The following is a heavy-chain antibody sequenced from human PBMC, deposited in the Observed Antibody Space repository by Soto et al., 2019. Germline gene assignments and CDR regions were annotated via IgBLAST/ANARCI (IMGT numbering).Heavy chain of an antibody. CDR3: AREGSSSSMILNWFDP. CDR2: INPSGGST. D-gene: IGHD6-6*01. CDR1: GYTFTSYY. Sequence: QVQLVQSGAEVKKPGASVKVSCKASGYTFTSYYMHWVRQAPGQGLEWMGIINPSGGSTSYAQKFQGRVTMTRDTSTSTVYMELSSLRSEDTAVYYCAREGSSSSMILNWFDPWGQGTLVTVSS. V-gene: IGHV1-46*01. J-gene: IGHJ5*02.